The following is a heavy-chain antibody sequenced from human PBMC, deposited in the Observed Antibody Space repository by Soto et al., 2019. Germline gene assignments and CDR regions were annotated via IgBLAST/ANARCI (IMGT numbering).Heavy chain of an antibody. V-gene: IGHV3-33*01. CDR1: GFTFSSYG. CDR2: IWYDGSNK. Sequence: QVQLVESGGGVVQPGRSLRLSCAASGFTFSSYGMHWVRQAPGKGLEWVAVIWYDGSNKYYADSVKGRFTISRDNSKNTLDLQMNSLRAEDTAVYYCARDKGPTGTYPDYLDYWGQGTLVTVSS. J-gene: IGHJ4*02. CDR3: ARDKGPTGTYPDYLDY. D-gene: IGHD1-1*01.